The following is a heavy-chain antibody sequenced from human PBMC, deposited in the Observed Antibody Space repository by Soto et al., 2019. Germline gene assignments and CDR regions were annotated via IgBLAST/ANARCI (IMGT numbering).Heavy chain of an antibody. CDR1: GYTFTRSG. CDR2: ISSYNGDT. CDR3: SREGVAPYCYYGMDV. Sequence: QVQLVQSGAEVKKPGASVKVSCKASGYTFTRSGISWVRQAPGQGPEWMGWISSYNGDTNYAHTFQGRVTMTTDTSTSTAYMELRSLRSDDTAVYYCSREGVAPYCYYGMDVWGQGTPVTVSS. D-gene: IGHD5-12*01. J-gene: IGHJ6*02. V-gene: IGHV1-18*01.